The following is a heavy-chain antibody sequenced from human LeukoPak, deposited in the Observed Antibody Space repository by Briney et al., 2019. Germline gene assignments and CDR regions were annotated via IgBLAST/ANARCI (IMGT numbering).Heavy chain of an antibody. CDR2: INDRGRT. J-gene: IGHJ6*03. V-gene: IGHV4-34*01. CDR1: GGSFSNYY. D-gene: IGHD1-7*01. CDR3: ARRWNCGMYNYIDL. Sequence: PSETLSLTCAVYGGSFSNYYWSWIRQPPGKGLEWIGEINDRGRTNYNPSLMSRVTISVDTSKNQFSLKLSSVTDADTAVYYCARRWNCGMYNYIDLCGKGTMVSVSS.